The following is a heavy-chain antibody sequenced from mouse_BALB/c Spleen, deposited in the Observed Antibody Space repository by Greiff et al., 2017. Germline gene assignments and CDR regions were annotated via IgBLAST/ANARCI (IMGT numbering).Heavy chain of an antibody. Sequence: EVQLQQSGAELVKPGASVKLSCTASGFNIKDTYMHWVKQRPEQGLEWIGRIDPANGNTKYDPKFQGKATITADTSSNTAYLQLSSLTSEDTAVYCCAGGDGSSYWFAYWGQGTLVTVSA. D-gene: IGHD1-1*01. J-gene: IGHJ3*01. CDR3: AGGDGSSYWFAY. CDR1: GFNIKDTY. CDR2: IDPANGNT. V-gene: IGHV14-3*02.